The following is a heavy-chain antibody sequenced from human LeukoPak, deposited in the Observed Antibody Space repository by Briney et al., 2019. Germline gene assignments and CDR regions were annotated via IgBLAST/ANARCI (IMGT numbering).Heavy chain of an antibody. CDR1: GFTFSSYG. CDR2: ISYDGSNK. Sequence: RGSLRLSCAASGFTFSSYGMHWVRQAPGKRLEWVAVISYDGSNKYYADSVKGRFTISRDNSKNTLYLQMNSLRAEDTAVYYCAREVAGADGSWFDPWGQGTLVTVSS. CDR3: AREVAGADGSWFDP. D-gene: IGHD6-19*01. J-gene: IGHJ5*02. V-gene: IGHV3-30*03.